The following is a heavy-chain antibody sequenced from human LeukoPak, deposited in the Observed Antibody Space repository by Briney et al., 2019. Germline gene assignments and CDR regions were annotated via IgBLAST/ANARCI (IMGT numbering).Heavy chain of an antibody. D-gene: IGHD3-16*02. CDR2: MNPTTGDT. Sequence: ASVKVSCKASGYTFTSYDINWVRQATGQGLEWMGWMNPTTGDTAYAQKFEGRLTTSKNTSITTAYMELSSLRSEDTAIYYCARGYYIWGSYRYTDFDYWGQGTLVTVSS. V-gene: IGHV1-8*01. J-gene: IGHJ4*02. CDR3: ARGYYIWGSYRYTDFDY. CDR1: GYTFTSYD.